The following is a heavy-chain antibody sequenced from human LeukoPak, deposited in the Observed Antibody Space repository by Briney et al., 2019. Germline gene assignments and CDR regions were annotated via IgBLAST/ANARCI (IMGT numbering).Heavy chain of an antibody. D-gene: IGHD2-2*01. V-gene: IGHV3-23*01. Sequence: GGSLRPSCAASGFTFSSYAMSWVRQAPGKGLEWVSAISGSGGSTYYADSVKGRFTISRDNSKNTLCLQMNSLRAEDTAVYYCAKYQIPVHAFDIWGQGTMVTVSS. CDR1: GFTFSSYA. CDR2: ISGSGGST. J-gene: IGHJ3*02. CDR3: AKYQIPVHAFDI.